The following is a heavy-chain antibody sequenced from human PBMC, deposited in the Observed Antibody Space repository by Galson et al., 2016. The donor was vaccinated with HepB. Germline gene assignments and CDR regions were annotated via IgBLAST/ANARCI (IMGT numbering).Heavy chain of an antibody. D-gene: IGHD3-10*01. J-gene: IGHJ1*01. V-gene: IGHV4-39*01. CDR2: IYYSGST. CDR3: FQYGSGSYYNAPAVQH. Sequence: EWIGSIYYSGSTFYNLSLKSRVTISVDTSKNQFSLKLSSVTAADTAVYYCFQYGSGSYYNAPAVQHWGQGTLVTVSS.